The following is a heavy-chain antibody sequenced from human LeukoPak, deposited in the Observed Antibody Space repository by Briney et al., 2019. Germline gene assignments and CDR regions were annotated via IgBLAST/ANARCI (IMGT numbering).Heavy chain of an antibody. V-gene: IGHV5-51*01. J-gene: IGHJ5*02. CDR2: IYPGDSDT. CDR1: GYSFTSYW. D-gene: IGHD6-13*01. Sequence: GESLKISCKGSGYSFTSYWIGWVRPMPGKGLEWMGIIYPGDSDTRYSPSFQGQVTISADKSISTAYLQWSSLKASDTAMYYCARYSSSWYSWFDPWGQGTLVTVSS. CDR3: ARYSSSWYSWFDP.